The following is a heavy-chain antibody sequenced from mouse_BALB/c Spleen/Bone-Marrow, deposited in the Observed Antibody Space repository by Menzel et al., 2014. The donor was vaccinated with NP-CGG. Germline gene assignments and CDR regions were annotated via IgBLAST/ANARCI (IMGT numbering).Heavy chain of an antibody. J-gene: IGHJ1*01. V-gene: IGHV14-3*02. D-gene: IGHD1-3*01. Sequence: EVQGVESGAELVKPGASVKLSCSASGFNIKDTYMHWVKPRPEQGLEWIGRIDPANGNTKYDPKFQDKATITADTSSNTVDLQLSSLTFEDTAVYYCARQEFAIYWYFDVWGAGTTVTVSS. CDR1: GFNIKDTY. CDR2: IDPANGNT. CDR3: ARQEFAIYWYFDV.